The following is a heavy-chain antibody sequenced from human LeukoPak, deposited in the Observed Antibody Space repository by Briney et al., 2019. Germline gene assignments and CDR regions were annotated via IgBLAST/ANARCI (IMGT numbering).Heavy chain of an antibody. J-gene: IGHJ4*02. V-gene: IGHV1-18*01. D-gene: IGHD6-13*01. CDR2: ISAYNGNT. CDR3: ARVRLDIAAARTDFDY. CDR1: GYTFTSYG. Sequence: ASVKVSCKASGYTFTSYGISWVRQAPGQGLEWMGWISAYNGNTNYAQKLQGRVTMTTDTSTSTAYMELRSLRSDDTAVYYCARVRLDIAAARTDFDYWGQGTLVTVSS.